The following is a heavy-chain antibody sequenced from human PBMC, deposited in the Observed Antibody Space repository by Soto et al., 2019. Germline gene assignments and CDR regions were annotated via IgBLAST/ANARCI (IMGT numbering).Heavy chain of an antibody. V-gene: IGHV4-59*01. D-gene: IGHD1-20*01. CDR3: ARGGYNWNDVTDY. CDR2: IYYRGST. CDR1: GGSISNYD. J-gene: IGHJ4*02. Sequence: PSETMSLTCIVSGGSISNYDWSWIRQPPGKGLEWIGYIYYRGSTNYNPSLKSRVTISVDTSKNQFSLKLSSVTAADTAVYYCARGGYNWNDVTDYWGQGTLVTVSS.